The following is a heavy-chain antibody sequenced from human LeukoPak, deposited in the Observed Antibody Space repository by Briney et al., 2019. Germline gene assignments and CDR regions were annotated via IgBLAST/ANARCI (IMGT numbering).Heavy chain of an antibody. CDR3: ASSSSGSYYNGFDI. CDR1: GGSIRNYY. V-gene: IGHV4-59*01. J-gene: IGHJ3*02. Sequence: PSETLSLTCSVSGGSIRNYYWAWIRQPPRKGLEWVGYIFFSGSTNYNPSLKSRVTISLDTSKNHFSLKLNSVTAADTAVYYCASSSSGSYYNGFDIWGQGTMVTVAS. CDR2: IFFSGST. D-gene: IGHD3-10*01.